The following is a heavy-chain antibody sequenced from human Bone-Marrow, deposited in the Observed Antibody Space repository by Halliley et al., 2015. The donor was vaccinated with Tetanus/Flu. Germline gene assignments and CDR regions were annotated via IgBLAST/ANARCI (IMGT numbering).Heavy chain of an antibody. CDR2: IYYTGNT. V-gene: IGHV4-59*01. CDR1: GGSMNTYS. D-gene: IGHD6-19*01. J-gene: IGHJ5*01. CDR3: ARDSPAYSCGYRWFGS. Sequence: TLSLTCTVSGGSMNTYSWSWIRQNPGKGLEWIGYIYYTGNTNYNPSLKSRVTISLDTAKNQFSLTLRSVSAADTAVYYCARDSPAYSCGYRWFGSWVQGTLVSVSA.